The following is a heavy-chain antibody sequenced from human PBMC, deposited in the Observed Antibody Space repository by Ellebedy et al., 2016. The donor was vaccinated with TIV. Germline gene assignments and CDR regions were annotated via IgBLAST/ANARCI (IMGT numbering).Heavy chain of an antibody. CDR3: VKGGWLDD. V-gene: IGHV3-23*05. J-gene: IGHJ4*02. D-gene: IGHD6-19*01. Sequence: GESLKISCAASGFTFSIYGMHWVRQAPGKGLEWVAFIDSTSDRTEYAESVMGRFFISRDNSENTLYLQMSSLRAEDTAIYNCVKGGWLDDWGQGTLVTVSS. CDR2: IDSTSDRT. CDR1: GFTFSIYG.